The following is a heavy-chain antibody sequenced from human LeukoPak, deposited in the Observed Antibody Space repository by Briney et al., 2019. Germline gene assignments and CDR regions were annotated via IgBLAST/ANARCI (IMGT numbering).Heavy chain of an antibody. CDR2: ITGRGDET. CDR1: GFIFSNYA. D-gene: IGHD6-13*01. V-gene: IGHV3-23*01. CDR3: AKGAAAGLVDWFDP. Sequence: GGSLRLFCAASGFIFSNYALMWVRQAPGKGLEWVSSITGRGDETFYADSVKGRFSLSRDNSKNMLYLQMYSLGAEDKAIYYCAKGAAAGLVDWFDPWGQGTLVTVSS. J-gene: IGHJ5*02.